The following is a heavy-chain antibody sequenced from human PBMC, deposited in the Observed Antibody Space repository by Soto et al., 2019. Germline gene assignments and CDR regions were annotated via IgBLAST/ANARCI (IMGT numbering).Heavy chain of an antibody. CDR3: ARPYYYDTSGYESYTLGAFDL. J-gene: IGHJ3*01. Sequence: GGSLRLSCAASGFTVSSNYMSWVRQAPGKGLEWVSVIYSGGSTYYADSVRGRFTISRDNSKNTLYLQMNSLRAEDTAVYYCARPYYYDTSGYESYTLGAFDLWGQGTMVTVSS. V-gene: IGHV3-66*01. CDR2: IYSGGST. CDR1: GFTVSSNY. D-gene: IGHD3-22*01.